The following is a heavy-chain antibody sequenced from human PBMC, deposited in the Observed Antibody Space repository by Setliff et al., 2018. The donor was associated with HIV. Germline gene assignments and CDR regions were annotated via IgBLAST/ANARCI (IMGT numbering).Heavy chain of an antibody. CDR3: ARESWSRYCSSSSCYRDLDY. CDR2: ISAYNGNT. V-gene: IGHV1-18*01. CDR1: GYTFTSYG. Sequence: GASVKVSCKASGYTFTSYGISWVRQAPGQGIEWMGWISAYNGNTNYAQNLQGRVTMTIDTSTSTAYMELRSLRSDDTAVYYCARESWSRYCSSSSCYRDLDYWGQGTLVTVSS. D-gene: IGHD2-2*01. J-gene: IGHJ4*02.